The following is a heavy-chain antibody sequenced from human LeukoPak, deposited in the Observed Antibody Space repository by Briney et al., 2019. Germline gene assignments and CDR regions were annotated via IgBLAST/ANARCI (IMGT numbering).Heavy chain of an antibody. CDR3: AKSHTSSYEEN. J-gene: IGHJ4*02. CDR2: ISSSGSTI. CDR1: GFTFSSYE. V-gene: IGHV3-48*03. Sequence: GGSLRLSCAASGFTFSSYEMNWVRQAPGKGLEWVSYISSSGSTIYYADSVKGRFTISRDNSKNTLYLQMNSLRAEDTAVYYCAKSHTSSYEENWGQGTLVTVSS. D-gene: IGHD2-2*01.